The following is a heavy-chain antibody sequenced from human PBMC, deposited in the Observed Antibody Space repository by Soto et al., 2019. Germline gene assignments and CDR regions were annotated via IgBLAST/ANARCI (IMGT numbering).Heavy chain of an antibody. J-gene: IGHJ4*02. CDR2: IGSKGETYAT. CDR1: GFTFGASA. D-gene: IGHD3-10*01. CDR3: AKDRPPGQSINWFQYYFDY. V-gene: IGHV3-73*01. Sequence: PGGSLRLSCAASGFTFGASALQWVRQASGKGLEWLGRIGSKGETYATTYAASVKGRFTISRDDSKKTAYLQMNSLRADDTAVYYCAKDRPPGQSINWFQYYFDYWGQGTLVPVSS.